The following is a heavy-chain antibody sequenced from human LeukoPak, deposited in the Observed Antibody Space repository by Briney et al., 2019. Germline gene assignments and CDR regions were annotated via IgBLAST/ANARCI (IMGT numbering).Heavy chain of an antibody. J-gene: IGHJ6*04. Sequence: PGGSLRLSCAASGFTFSSYSMNWVRQAPGKGLEWVSSISSSSSYIYYADSVKGRFTISRDNAKNSLYLQMNSLRAEDMAVYYCARDRSSSSGGSMDVWGKGTTVTVSS. D-gene: IGHD6-6*01. CDR1: GFTFSSYS. CDR3: ARDRSSSSGGSMDV. CDR2: ISSSSSYI. V-gene: IGHV3-21*01.